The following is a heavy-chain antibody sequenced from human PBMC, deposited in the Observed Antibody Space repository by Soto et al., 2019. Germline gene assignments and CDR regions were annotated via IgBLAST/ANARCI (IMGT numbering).Heavy chain of an antibody. Sequence: GGSLRLSCTASGFTFGDYAMSWFRQAPGKGLEWVGFIRSKAYGGTTEYAASVKGRFTISRDDSKSIAYLQMNSLKTEDTAVYYCTREYSGIAAAGIDYWGQGTLVTVSS. J-gene: IGHJ4*02. CDR1: GFTFGDYA. CDR2: IRSKAYGGTT. CDR3: TREYSGIAAAGIDY. D-gene: IGHD6-13*01. V-gene: IGHV3-49*03.